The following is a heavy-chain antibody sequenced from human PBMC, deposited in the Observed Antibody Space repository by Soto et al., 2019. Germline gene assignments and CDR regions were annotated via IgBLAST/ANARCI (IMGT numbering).Heavy chain of an antibody. CDR3: ARGRYGDY. Sequence: QVHLVQSGAEVKKPGASVQVSCQGSGYAFTTYGITWVRQAPGQGLEWMGWISAHNGNTNYAQKLQGRVTVTGDTSTSTAYMELRSLRYDDTAVYYCARGRYGDYWGQGALVTVSS. CDR2: ISAHNGNT. V-gene: IGHV1-18*01. CDR1: GYAFTTYG. J-gene: IGHJ4*02. D-gene: IGHD1-1*01.